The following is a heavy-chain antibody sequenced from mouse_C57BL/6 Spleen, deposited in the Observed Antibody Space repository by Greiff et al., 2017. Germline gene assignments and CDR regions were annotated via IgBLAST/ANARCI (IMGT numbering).Heavy chain of an antibody. CDR3: ARAGTAQATDYAMDY. CDR2: IYPGSGST. D-gene: IGHD3-2*02. J-gene: IGHJ4*01. V-gene: IGHV1-55*01. CDR1: GYTFTSSW. Sequence: VQLQQPGAELVKPGASVTMSCKASGYTFTSSWITWVKQRPGQGLEWIGDIYPGSGSTNYNEKFKSKATLTVDTSSSTAYMQLSSLTSEDSAVYYCARAGTAQATDYAMDYWGQGTSVTVSS.